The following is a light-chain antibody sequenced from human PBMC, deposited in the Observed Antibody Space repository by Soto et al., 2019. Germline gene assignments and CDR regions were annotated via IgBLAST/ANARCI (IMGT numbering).Light chain of an antibody. CDR1: QVISSH. J-gene: IGKJ4*01. Sequence: AIRMTQSPSSFSASTGDRVTITCRASQVISSHLAWYQVKPAKAPRLLIYTASYLESGVPSRFSGSGSGTDFTLTISYLQSEDFAVYYCHQYFSYPLTFGGGTKVEIK. CDR3: HQYFSYPLT. CDR2: TAS. V-gene: IGKV1-8*01.